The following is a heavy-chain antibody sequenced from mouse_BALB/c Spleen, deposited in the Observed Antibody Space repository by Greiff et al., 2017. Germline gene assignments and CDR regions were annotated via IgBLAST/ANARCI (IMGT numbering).Heavy chain of an antibody. CDR2: INSNGGST. CDR1: GFTFSSYG. CDR3: ARVFYYYGSSYYFDY. J-gene: IGHJ2*01. D-gene: IGHD1-1*01. V-gene: IGHV5-6-3*01. Sequence: EVQGVESGGGLVQPGGSLKLSCAASGFTFSSYGMSWVRQTPDKRLELVATINSNGGSTYYPNSVKGRFTISRDNAKNTLYLQMSSLKSEDTAMYYCARVFYYYGSSYYFDYWGQGTTLTVSS.